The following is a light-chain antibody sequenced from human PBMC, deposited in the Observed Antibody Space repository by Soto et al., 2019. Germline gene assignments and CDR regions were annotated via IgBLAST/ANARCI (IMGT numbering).Light chain of an antibody. V-gene: IGKV3-11*01. CDR1: QNVYEY. CDR2: DAS. CDR3: QQRAKWVT. J-gene: IGKJ4*01. Sequence: EIELTHSPATLSLSPWEIATLSCRASQNVYEYVAWYQQKPGQAPRLLIYDASNRATGIPARFSGSGSGTDFNLTISSLEPEDFAVYYCQQRAKWVTFGRGTKVDIK.